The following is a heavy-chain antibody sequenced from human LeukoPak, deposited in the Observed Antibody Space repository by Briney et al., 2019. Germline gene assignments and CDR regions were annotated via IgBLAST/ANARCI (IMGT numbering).Heavy chain of an antibody. V-gene: IGHV3-11*06. Sequence: GGSLRLSCAASGFTFSDYYMSWLRQAPGKGLEGVSYISSSSSYTNYADSVKGRFTISRDNAKNSLYLQMNSLRAEDTAVYYCARLNGYDILTGYYELVLDNWFDPWGQGTLVTVSS. D-gene: IGHD3-9*01. CDR1: GFTFSDYY. CDR3: ARLNGYDILTGYYELVLDNWFDP. CDR2: ISSSSSYT. J-gene: IGHJ5*02.